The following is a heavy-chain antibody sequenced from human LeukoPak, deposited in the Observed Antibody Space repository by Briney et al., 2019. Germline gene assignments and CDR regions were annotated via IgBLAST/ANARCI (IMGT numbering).Heavy chain of an antibody. CDR2: ITSSSNFI. CDR3: AKDGVSIGMDV. D-gene: IGHD3-16*01. CDR1: GFTFSPYI. V-gene: IGHV3-21*01. J-gene: IGHJ6*02. Sequence: GGSLRPSCAASGFTFSPYIMNWVRQAPGKGLEWVSSITSSSNFIYYADSVKGRFTISRDNSKNTLYLQMNSLRAEDTAVYYCAKDGVSIGMDVWGQGTTVTVSS.